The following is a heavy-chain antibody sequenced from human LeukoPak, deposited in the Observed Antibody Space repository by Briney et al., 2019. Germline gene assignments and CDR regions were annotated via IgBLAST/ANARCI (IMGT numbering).Heavy chain of an antibody. Sequence: ASVTVSCKASGYTFTSSDINWVRQATGQGREWIGGMNPNSGNTDYAEKFQGRVTMTRSTSISTAYMELSSLRSEDTAVYYCAREGTPSYSHSSGEMDVWGQGTSVTVSS. J-gene: IGHJ6*02. CDR1: GYTFTSSD. D-gene: IGHD3-22*01. CDR2: MNPNSGNT. CDR3: AREGTPSYSHSSGEMDV. V-gene: IGHV1-8*01.